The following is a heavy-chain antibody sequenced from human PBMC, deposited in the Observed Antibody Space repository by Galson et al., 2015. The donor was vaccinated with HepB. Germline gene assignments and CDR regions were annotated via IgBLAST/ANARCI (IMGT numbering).Heavy chain of an antibody. CDR3: ARGPNRERRTYYYGMDV. Sequence: SVKVSCKASGGTFSSYAISWVRQAPGQGLEWMGGIIPIFGTANYAQKFQGRVTITADESTSTAYMELSSLRSEDTAVYYCARGPNRERRTYYYGMDVWGQGTTVTVSS. CDR1: GGTFSSYA. D-gene: IGHD1-1*01. V-gene: IGHV1-69*13. CDR2: IIPIFGTA. J-gene: IGHJ6*02.